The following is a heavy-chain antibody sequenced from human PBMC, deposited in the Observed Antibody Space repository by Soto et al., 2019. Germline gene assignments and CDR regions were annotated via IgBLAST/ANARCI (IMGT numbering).Heavy chain of an antibody. CDR1: GYTFRSYG. V-gene: IGHV1-18*04. CDR2: ISAYNGNI. J-gene: IGHJ5*02. CDR3: ARVPGYCSGGSCDAVDP. Sequence: QVQLVQSGAEVKKPGASVKVSCKASGYTFRSYGITWVRQAPGRGLEWMGWISAYNGNISYAQNLQGRVTMTTDTSTTTAYMELRSLRRDDTALYYCARVPGYCSGGSCDAVDPWGQGTVVTVSS. D-gene: IGHD2-15*01.